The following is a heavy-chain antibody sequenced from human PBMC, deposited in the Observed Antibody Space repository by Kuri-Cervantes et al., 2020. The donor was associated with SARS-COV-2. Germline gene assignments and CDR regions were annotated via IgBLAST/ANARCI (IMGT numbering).Heavy chain of an antibody. Sequence: GESLKISCKGAGNSFTTYWIGGGRQTPGKGLEWMRIIYHGDSYTRYSPFYQGQVTIPDAKSISTDYLQWSSLKASATAMYYCARRDFCSGSYYLDYWGQGTLVTVSS. D-gene: IGHD3-10*01. V-gene: IGHV5-51*01. J-gene: IGHJ4*02. CDR3: ARRDFCSGSYYLDY. CDR1: GNSFTTYW. CDR2: IYHGDSYT.